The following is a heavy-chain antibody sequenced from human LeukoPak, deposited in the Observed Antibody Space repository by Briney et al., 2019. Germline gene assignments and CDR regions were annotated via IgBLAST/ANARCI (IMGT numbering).Heavy chain of an antibody. CDR2: ISNGSTYI. J-gene: IGHJ3*02. CDR3: ARDRSSSWFILDAFDI. D-gene: IGHD6-13*01. Sequence: GGSLRLSCAPSGVTFSSYSMNSVRDAPGVGLEWVSSISNGSTYIYYADSVKGRFTISRDNAKNSLYLQMNSLRAEDTAVYYCARDRSSSWFILDAFDIWGQGTMVTVSS. V-gene: IGHV3-21*01. CDR1: GVTFSSYS.